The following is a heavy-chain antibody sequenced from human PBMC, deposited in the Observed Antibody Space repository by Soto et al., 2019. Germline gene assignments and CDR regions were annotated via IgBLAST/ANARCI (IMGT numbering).Heavy chain of an antibody. Sequence: VQLVESGGGLVKPGGSLRLSCAASGFAVSDFYMSWVRQAPGKGLEWISYIRNVPTTTYYADSVKGRFTISRDSANNSVYLQMNSLRAEDTAVYYCAKNPAGTAVTTKYFEYWGQGTLVTVSS. V-gene: IGHV3-11*01. CDR2: IRNVPTTT. D-gene: IGHD4-17*01. CDR1: GFAVSDFY. CDR3: AKNPAGTAVTTKYFEY. J-gene: IGHJ1*01.